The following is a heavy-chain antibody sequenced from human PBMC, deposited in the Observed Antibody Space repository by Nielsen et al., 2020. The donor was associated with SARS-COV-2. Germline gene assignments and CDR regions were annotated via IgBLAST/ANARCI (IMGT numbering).Heavy chain of an antibody. CDR2: ISYDGSNR. J-gene: IGHJ4*02. Sequence: GGSLRLSCAASGFTFSSYGMHWVRQAPGKGLEWVGVISYDGSNRDYADSVKGRFTISRDNSKNTLFLDMNSLRGEDTAMYYCARVPYSGSYYGYFDFWGQGTLVTVSS. D-gene: IGHD1-26*01. CDR3: ARVPYSGSYYGYFDF. CDR1: GFTFSSYG. V-gene: IGHV3-30*03.